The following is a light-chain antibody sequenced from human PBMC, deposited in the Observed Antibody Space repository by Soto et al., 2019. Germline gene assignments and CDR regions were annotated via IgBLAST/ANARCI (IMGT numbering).Light chain of an antibody. CDR2: EVS. CDR3: SSYTSSSTLVV. Sequence: QSVLTQPASVSGSPGQSITISCTGSSSDVGGYNYGSWFQQHPGKAPKLMIYEVSNRPSGVSNRFSGSKSGNTASLSISGLQADDEADYYCSSYTSSSTLVVFGGGTKLTVL. J-gene: IGLJ2*01. V-gene: IGLV2-14*01. CDR1: SSDVGGYNY.